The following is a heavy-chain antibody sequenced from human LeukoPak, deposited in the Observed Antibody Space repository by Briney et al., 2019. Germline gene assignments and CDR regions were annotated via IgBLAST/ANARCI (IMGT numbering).Heavy chain of an antibody. D-gene: IGHD5-18*01. Sequence: GGSLRLSCAASGFTFSSYWMTWVRQAPGKGLEWVANIKEDGSEKYYVDSVKGRFTISRDNAQNSLYLQMNSLRAEDTAVYYCARDPTDTAMVTGDYWGQGTLVTVSS. CDR2: IKEDGSEK. J-gene: IGHJ4*02. CDR3: ARDPTDTAMVTGDY. CDR1: GFTFSSYW. V-gene: IGHV3-7*01.